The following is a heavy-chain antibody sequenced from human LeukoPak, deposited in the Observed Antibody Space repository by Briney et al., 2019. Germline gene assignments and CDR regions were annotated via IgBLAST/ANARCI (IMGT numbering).Heavy chain of an antibody. CDR1: GFTFSSYG. V-gene: IGHV3-30*02. Sequence: GGSLRLSCAASGFTFSSYGMHWVRQAPGKGLEWVAFIRYDGSNKYYADSVKGRFTISRDNSKNTLYLQMNSLRAEDTAVYYCAKDKGSCSSTSCYLCWGQGTLVTVSS. CDR3: AKDKGSCSSTSCYLC. CDR2: IRYDGSNK. D-gene: IGHD2-2*01. J-gene: IGHJ4*02.